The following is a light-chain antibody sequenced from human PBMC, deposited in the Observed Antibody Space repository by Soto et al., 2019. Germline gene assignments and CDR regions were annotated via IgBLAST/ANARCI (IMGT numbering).Light chain of an antibody. V-gene: IGKV3D-15*01. CDR2: GAS. Sequence: EIVMTQSPATLSVSPGERATLSCRASQSVGSHLAWYQKKPGQAPRLLVYGASTRSPGIPARFSRSGSGTEFTLTISSLQSEDFALYECQQYNNWHPLTFGGGTKVAIK. CDR3: QQYNNWHPLT. CDR1: QSVGSH. J-gene: IGKJ4*01.